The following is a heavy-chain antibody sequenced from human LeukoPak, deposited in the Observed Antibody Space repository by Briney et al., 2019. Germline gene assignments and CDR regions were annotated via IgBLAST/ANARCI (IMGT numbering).Heavy chain of an antibody. CDR3: ARGGEAVAATIVDY. D-gene: IGHD6-19*01. CDR1: GFTFSSYW. CDR2: INSDGSST. V-gene: IGHV3-74*01. J-gene: IGHJ4*02. Sequence: GGSLRLSCAASGFTFSSYWMHWVRQAPGTGLVWVSRINSDGSSTSYADSVKGRFTISRDNAKNTLYLQMNSLRAEDTAVYYCARGGEAVAATIVDYWGQGTLVTVSS.